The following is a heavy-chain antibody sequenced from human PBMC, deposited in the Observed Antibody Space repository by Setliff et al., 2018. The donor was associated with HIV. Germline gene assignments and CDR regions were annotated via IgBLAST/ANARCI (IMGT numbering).Heavy chain of an antibody. CDR2: INWNSGSI. D-gene: IGHD1-26*01. CDR3: VRDPIEGSPDYFDY. J-gene: IGHJ4*02. Sequence: PGGSLRLSCVGSGFTFEDYAMHWVRQAPGKGLEWVAGINWNSGSIGYADSVLGRFTISRDNARNSVYLQMNNLRPEDTATYYCVRDPIEGSPDYFDYWGQGALVTVSS. V-gene: IGHV3-9*01. CDR1: GFTFEDYA.